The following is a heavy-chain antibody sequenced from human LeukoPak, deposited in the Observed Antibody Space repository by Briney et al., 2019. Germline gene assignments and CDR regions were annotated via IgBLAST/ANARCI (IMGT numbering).Heavy chain of an antibody. V-gene: IGHV3-48*02. CDR2: ITSSSSPI. Sequence: GGSLRLSCAASGFTFSSYSMNWVRQAPGKGLEWVSYITSSSSPIYYADSVKGRFTISRDNARNSLYLQMNSLRDEDTAVYYCARDLNRRVFTDYWGQGTLVTVSS. CDR3: ARDLNRRVFTDY. J-gene: IGHJ4*02. CDR1: GFTFSSYS.